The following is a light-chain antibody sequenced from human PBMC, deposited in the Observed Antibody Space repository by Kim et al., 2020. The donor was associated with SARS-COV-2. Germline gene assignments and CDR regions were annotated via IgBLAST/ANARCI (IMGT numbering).Light chain of an antibody. Sequence: DIQMTQSPASLSASVGDRVTITCRASQDIRNYLAWFQQTPGKAPKSLISGSSSLNSGVPSRFIGSGFGTNFTLTISSLQPEDFATYYCQHYSSYPPTFGPGTKVDIK. CDR2: GSS. V-gene: IGKV1-16*01. CDR1: QDIRNY. J-gene: IGKJ3*01. CDR3: QHYSSYPPT.